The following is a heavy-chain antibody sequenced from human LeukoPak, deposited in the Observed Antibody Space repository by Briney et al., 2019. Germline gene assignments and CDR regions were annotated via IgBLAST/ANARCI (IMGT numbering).Heavy chain of an antibody. Sequence: SETLSLTCAVYGGSFSGYYWSWIRQPPGKGLEWIGEINHSGSTNYNPSLKSRVTISVDTSKNQFSLKLSSVTAADTAVYYCARAEARGGQQLVYYYYYGMDVWGQGTTVTVSS. CDR2: INHSGST. D-gene: IGHD6-13*01. J-gene: IGHJ6*02. CDR3: ARAEARGGQQLVYYYYYGMDV. V-gene: IGHV4-34*01. CDR1: GGSFSGYY.